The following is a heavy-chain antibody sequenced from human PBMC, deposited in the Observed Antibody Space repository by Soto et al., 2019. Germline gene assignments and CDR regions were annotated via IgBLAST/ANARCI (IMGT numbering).Heavy chain of an antibody. D-gene: IGHD2-2*02. V-gene: IGHV3-7*01. Sequence: GGSLRLSCAASGFTFSSYWMSWVRQAPGKGLEWVANIKQDGSEKYYVDSVKGRFTISRDNAKNSLYLQMNSLRAEDTAVYYCARDIVVVPAAIRESGPHSMYYCMDVWGQGTTVTVSS. CDR3: ARDIVVVPAAIRESGPHSMYYCMDV. CDR1: GFTFSSYW. J-gene: IGHJ6*02. CDR2: IKQDGSEK.